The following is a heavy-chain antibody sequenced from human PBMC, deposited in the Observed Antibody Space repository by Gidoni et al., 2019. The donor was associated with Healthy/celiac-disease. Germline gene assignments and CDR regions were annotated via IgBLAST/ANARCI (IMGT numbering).Heavy chain of an antibody. D-gene: IGHD5-12*01. CDR1: GFTVSRNY. J-gene: IGHJ6*02. V-gene: IGHV3-53*01. CDR3: ARDPYSGYDFDYYYGMDV. Sequence: EVQLVESGGGLIQPGGSLRLSCAASGFTVSRNYMSWVRQAPGKGLEWVSVIYSGGSTYYADSVKGRFTISRDNSKNTLYLQVNSLRAEDTAVYYCARDPYSGYDFDYYYGMDVWGQGTTVTVSS. CDR2: IYSGGST.